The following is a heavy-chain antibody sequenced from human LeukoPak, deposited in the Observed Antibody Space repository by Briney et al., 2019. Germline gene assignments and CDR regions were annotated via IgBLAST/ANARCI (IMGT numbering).Heavy chain of an antibody. D-gene: IGHD6-13*01. V-gene: IGHV1-69*10. Sequence: GASVKVSCKASGGTFSSYAISWVRQAPGQGLEWMGGIIPIFGIANYAQKFQGRVTITADKSTSTAYMELSSLRSEDTAVYYCARSTPGIAAAGTRDNWFDPWGQGTLVTVSS. CDR3: ARSTPGIAAAGTRDNWFDP. CDR1: GGTFSSYA. CDR2: IIPIFGIA. J-gene: IGHJ5*02.